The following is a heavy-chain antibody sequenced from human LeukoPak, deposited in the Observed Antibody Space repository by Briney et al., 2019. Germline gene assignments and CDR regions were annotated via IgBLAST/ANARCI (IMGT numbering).Heavy chain of an antibody. CDR3: VKSPGSGWPV. Sequence: GGSLRLSCAASGFTFSSYAMHWVRQAPGKGLEWVAVISYDGSNKYYTDSVKGRFTISRDNSKNTLYLQMNSLRAEDTAVYYCVKSPGSGWPVWGQGTLLTVSS. J-gene: IGHJ4*02. CDR2: ISYDGSNK. D-gene: IGHD6-19*01. CDR1: GFTFSSYA. V-gene: IGHV3-30-3*01.